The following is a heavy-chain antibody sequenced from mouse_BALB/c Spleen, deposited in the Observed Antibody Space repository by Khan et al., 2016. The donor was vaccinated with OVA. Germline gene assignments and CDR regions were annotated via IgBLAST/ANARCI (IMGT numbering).Heavy chain of an antibody. D-gene: IGHD2-2*01. J-gene: IGHJ1*01. CDR1: GYTFTTAG. V-gene: IGHV9-4*02. CDR2: INTHSGVP. CDR3: AIGYGYGWYFDV. Sequence: QSQLVQSGPELKKPGETVRISCKASGYTFTTAGMQWVQKMPGKGLKWIGWINTHSGVPKYAEDFKGRFAFSLETSARTAYFQITNLKNEDTATYFCAIGYGYGWYFDVWGAGTTVTVSS.